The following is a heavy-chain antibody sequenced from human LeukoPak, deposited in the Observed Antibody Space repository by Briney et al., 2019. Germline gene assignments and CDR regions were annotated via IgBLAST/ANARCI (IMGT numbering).Heavy chain of an antibody. CDR2: LSGSGYNT. V-gene: IGHV3-23*01. Sequence: GGSLRLSCAASGFTFSSHALSSVRQAPGKGLEWVSSLSGSGYNTYYADSVKCRFTISRDNSKNTVYLQMNSLRAEDTAVYYCAKDPYGTRYFDYWGQGTLVTVSS. D-gene: IGHD2-2*01. CDR3: AKDPYGTRYFDY. J-gene: IGHJ4*02. CDR1: GFTFSSHA.